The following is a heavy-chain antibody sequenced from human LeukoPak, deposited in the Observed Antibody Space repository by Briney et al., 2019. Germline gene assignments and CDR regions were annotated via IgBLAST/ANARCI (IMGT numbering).Heavy chain of an antibody. CDR3: ARGGMTTVTPLVY. CDR1: GGSIRSGGYY. CDR2: IYYSGST. V-gene: IGHV4-31*03. J-gene: IGHJ4*02. D-gene: IGHD4-11*01. Sequence: SQTLSLTCTVSGGSIRSGGYYWSWIRQHPGKGLEWIGYIYYSGSTYYNPSLKSRVTISVDTSKNQFSLKLSSVTAADTAVYYCARGGMTTVTPLVYWGQGTLVTVSS.